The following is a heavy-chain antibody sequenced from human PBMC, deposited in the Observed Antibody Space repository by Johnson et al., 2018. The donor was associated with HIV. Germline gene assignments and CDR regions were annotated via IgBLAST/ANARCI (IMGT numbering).Heavy chain of an antibody. J-gene: IGHJ3*02. CDR3: ARLTTSADGGAFDI. CDR1: GFTFNDYV. V-gene: IGHV3-23*04. CDR2: ASASVGWT. Sequence: VQLVESGGGVVRPGGSLRLSCAASGFTFNDYVMNWVRQAPGKGLEWVATASASVGWTYYADSVKGRFTISRDNSKNTLYLQMNSLRAEDTAVYYCARLTTSADGGAFDIWGQGTMVTVSS. D-gene: IGHD4-23*01.